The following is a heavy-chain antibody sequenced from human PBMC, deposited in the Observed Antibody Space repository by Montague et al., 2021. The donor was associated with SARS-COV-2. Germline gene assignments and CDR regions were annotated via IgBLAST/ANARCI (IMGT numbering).Heavy chain of an antibody. J-gene: IGHJ4*02. CDR3: GKNRQRVPLKAPPDY. Sequence: SLRLSCAASGFTFSSYGMSWLRQAPGKGLEWVSDLSGSGASTRYADSVNGRFTISRDNSKNTLYLQMNSLRAEDTAIYYCGKNRQRVPLKAPPDYWGQGTLVTVSS. CDR1: GFTFSSYG. V-gene: IGHV3-23*01. CDR2: LSGSGAST. D-gene: IGHD1-1*01.